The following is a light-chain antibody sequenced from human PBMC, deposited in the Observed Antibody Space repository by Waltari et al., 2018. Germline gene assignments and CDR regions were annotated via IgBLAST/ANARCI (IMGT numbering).Light chain of an antibody. J-gene: IGKJ3*01. Sequence: DIQVTQSPSSLSASVGDRVTMTCRASHDIKNSVVWYQQKPGEAPQLLLYAASRLQSGVPSRVSGSGAETDYTLTINSLQPEDFAAYYCQQYFDTPFTFGPGTKVDIK. CDR3: QQYFDTPFT. CDR1: HDIKNS. CDR2: AAS. V-gene: IGKV1-NL1*01.